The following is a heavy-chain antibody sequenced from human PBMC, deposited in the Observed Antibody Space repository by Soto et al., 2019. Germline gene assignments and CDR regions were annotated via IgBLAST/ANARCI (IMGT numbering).Heavy chain of an antibody. Sequence: QVQLVESGGGVVQPGRSLRLSCAASGFTFSNYGMHWVRQAPGKGLEWVAVISYEGNNKYYVHSVKGRFTISRDNSKKTLFLQMNSLRAEDTAVYYCAKVGRYSSDWESAEYFQHWGQGTLVIVSS. V-gene: IGHV3-30*18. D-gene: IGHD6-19*01. CDR1: GFTFSNYG. CDR3: AKVGRYSSDWESAEYFQH. J-gene: IGHJ1*01. CDR2: ISYEGNNK.